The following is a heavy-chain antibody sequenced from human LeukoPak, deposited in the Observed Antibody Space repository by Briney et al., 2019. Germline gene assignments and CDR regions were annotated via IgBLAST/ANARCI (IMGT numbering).Heavy chain of an antibody. CDR2: ISSSGHST. J-gene: IGHJ6*04. CDR3: AKESNPLDV. V-gene: IGHV3-23*01. CDR1: GFTYSNYA. D-gene: IGHD2/OR15-2a*01. Sequence: GGSLRLSCVASGFTYSNYAMTWVRQAPGKGLEWVSAISSSGHSTYYAASVNGRFTTSTDNPKNTLYLQMNSLRVEDTALFYCAKESNPLDVWGKGTTVTVSS.